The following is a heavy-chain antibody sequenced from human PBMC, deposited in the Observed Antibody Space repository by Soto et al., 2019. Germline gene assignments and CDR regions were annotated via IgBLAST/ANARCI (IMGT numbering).Heavy chain of an antibody. CDR1: GFSLTTGGVS. CDR2: IFWDDDK. D-gene: IGHD6-19*01. J-gene: IGHJ4*02. Sequence: PTLVNPTQPLTLTCTFSGFSLTTGGVSVGWIRQPPGKALEWLAVIFWDDDKRYSPSLRSRLTITRDTSRNQVVLTITNMDPGDTATYYCARASPWLVPAYFDYWGQGTLVTVSS. V-gene: IGHV2-5*02. CDR3: ARASPWLVPAYFDY.